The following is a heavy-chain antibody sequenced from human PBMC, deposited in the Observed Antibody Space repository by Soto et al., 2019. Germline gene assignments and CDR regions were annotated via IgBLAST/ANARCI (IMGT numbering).Heavy chain of an antibody. CDR1: GYTFTSYG. CDR3: ARDKDRGYYYDSSGYYPDY. CDR2: ISAYNGNT. Sequence: ASVKVSCKASGYTFTSYGISWVRQAPGQVLEWMGWISAYNGNTNYAQKLQGRVTMTTDTSTSTAYMELRSLRSDDTAVYYCARDKDRGYYYDSSGYYPDYWGQGTLVTVSS. J-gene: IGHJ4*02. D-gene: IGHD3-22*01. V-gene: IGHV1-18*01.